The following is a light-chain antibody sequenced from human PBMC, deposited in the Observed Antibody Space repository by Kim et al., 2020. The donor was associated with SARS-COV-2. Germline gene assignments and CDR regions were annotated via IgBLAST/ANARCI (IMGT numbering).Light chain of an antibody. CDR2: AAS. CDR3: QQRSNWPRGT. CDR1: QSVGST. J-gene: IGKJ5*01. Sequence: SPGEKATLSCRASQSVGSTLAWYQQKPGQAPRLLIYAASTRAAGIPARFSGSGSATDFTLTISSLQPEDFAVYYCQQRSNWPRGTFGQGTRLEIK. V-gene: IGKV3-11*01.